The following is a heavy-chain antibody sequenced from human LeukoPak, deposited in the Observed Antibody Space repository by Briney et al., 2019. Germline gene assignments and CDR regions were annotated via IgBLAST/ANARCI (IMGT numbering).Heavy chain of an antibody. J-gene: IGHJ6*03. V-gene: IGHV3-53*01. CDR2: IYSGGST. CDR3: ARVPTGYSSSWYYYYYMDV. Sequence: GGSLRLSCAASGFTVSSNYMSWVRQAPGKGLEWVSVIYSGGSTYYADSVKGRLTISRDNSKNTLYLQMNSMRAEDTAVYYCARVPTGYSSSWYYYYYMDVWGKGTTVTVSS. D-gene: IGHD6-13*01. CDR1: GFTVSSNY.